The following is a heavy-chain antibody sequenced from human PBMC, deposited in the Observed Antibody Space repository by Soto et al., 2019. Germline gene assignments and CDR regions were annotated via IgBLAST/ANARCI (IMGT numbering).Heavy chain of an antibody. J-gene: IGHJ3*02. Sequence: PGGSLRLSCAASGFTFSDYYMSWIRQAPGKGLEWVSYISSSSSYTNYADSVKGRFTISRDNAKNSLYLQMNSLRAEDTAVYYCARVSSGIAAAGILAFDIWGQGTMVTVSS. D-gene: IGHD6-13*01. CDR3: ARVSSGIAAAGILAFDI. CDR1: GFTFSDYY. V-gene: IGHV3-11*05. CDR2: ISSSSSYT.